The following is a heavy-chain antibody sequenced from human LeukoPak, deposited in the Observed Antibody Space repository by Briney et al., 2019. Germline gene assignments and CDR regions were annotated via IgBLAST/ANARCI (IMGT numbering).Heavy chain of an antibody. D-gene: IGHD5-12*01. CDR1: GYTFTSYY. J-gene: IGHJ4*02. CDR2: INPNSGGT. Sequence: ASVKVSCKASGYTFTSYYMHWVRQAPGQGLEWMGWINPNSGGTNYAQKFQGRVTMTRDTSTSTVYMELSSLRSEDTAVYYCARVEGIVATMGDWGQGTLVTVSS. V-gene: IGHV1-2*02. CDR3: ARVEGIVATMGD.